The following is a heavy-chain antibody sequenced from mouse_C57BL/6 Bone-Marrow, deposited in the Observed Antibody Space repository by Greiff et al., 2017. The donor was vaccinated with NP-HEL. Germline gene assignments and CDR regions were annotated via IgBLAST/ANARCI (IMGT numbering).Heavy chain of an antibody. J-gene: IGHJ4*01. D-gene: IGHD1-1*01. CDR1: GYTFTSYW. CDR3: ARRTTVVEDYAMDY. CDR2: IDPSDSYT. Sequence: VQLQQPGAELVKPGASVKLSCKASGYTFTSYWMQWVKQRPGQGLEWIGEIDPSDSYTNYNQKFKGKATLTVDTSSSTAYMQLSSLTSEDSAVYYCARRTTVVEDYAMDYWGQGTSVTVSS. V-gene: IGHV1-50*01.